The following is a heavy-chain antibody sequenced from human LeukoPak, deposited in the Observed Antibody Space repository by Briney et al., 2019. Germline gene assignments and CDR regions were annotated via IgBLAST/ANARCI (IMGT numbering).Heavy chain of an antibody. CDR3: ARQPTTVVRGVIIKNRPFDY. D-gene: IGHD3-10*01. J-gene: IGHJ4*02. CDR1: GYTFTGYY. V-gene: IGHV1-2*02. Sequence: ASVKVSCKASGYTFTGYYMHWVRQAPGQGLEWMGWINPNSGGTNYAQKFQGRVTMTRDTSISTAYMELSRLRSDDTAVYYCARQPTTVVRGVIIKNRPFDYWGQGTLVTVSS. CDR2: INPNSGGT.